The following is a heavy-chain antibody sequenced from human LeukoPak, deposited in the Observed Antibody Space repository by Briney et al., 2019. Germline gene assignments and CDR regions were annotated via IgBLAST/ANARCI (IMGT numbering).Heavy chain of an antibody. CDR1: GDSISSTTYY. J-gene: IGHJ4*02. CDR2: IYYSGTT. CDR3: ARLSDFWSGHYDY. Sequence: PSETLSLTCTVSGDSISSTTYYWGWIRQPPGKGLEWIGSIYYSGTTYYNPSLKSRVTISVDTSRNLFSLKVSSVTATDTAVYYCARLSDFWSGHYDYWGQGTLVTVSS. D-gene: IGHD3-3*01. V-gene: IGHV4-39*01.